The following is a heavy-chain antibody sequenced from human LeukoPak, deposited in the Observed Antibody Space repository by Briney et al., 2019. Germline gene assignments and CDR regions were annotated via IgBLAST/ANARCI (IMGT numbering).Heavy chain of an antibody. CDR3: ARWGTTTN. Sequence: EGSLRLSCAASGFTFVSYSMNWVRQAPGKGLEWISYISTSSSTIYYADSVKGRFTISRDNAKNSLYLQMNSLRADDTAVYYCARWGTTTNWGQGTLVTVSS. V-gene: IGHV3-48*01. CDR1: GFTFVSYS. J-gene: IGHJ4*02. CDR2: ISTSSSTI. D-gene: IGHD1-26*01.